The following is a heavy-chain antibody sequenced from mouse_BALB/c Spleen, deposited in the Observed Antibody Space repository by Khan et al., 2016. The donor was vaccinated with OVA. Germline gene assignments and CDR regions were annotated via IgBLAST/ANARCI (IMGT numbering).Heavy chain of an antibody. CDR3: VRDGDYYRNDGWFAY. J-gene: IGHJ3*01. D-gene: IGHD2-14*01. V-gene: IGHV1-4*01. CDR1: GYTFTSYT. CDR2: INPSNGYT. Sequence: QVQLKQSGAELARPGASVKMSCKASGYTFTSYTIHWIKLRPGQGLEWIGYINPSNGYTNYNQKFKDKATLTADKSSTTAYMQLSSLTSDDSAVYNCVRDGDYYRNDGWFAYWGQGTLVTVYA.